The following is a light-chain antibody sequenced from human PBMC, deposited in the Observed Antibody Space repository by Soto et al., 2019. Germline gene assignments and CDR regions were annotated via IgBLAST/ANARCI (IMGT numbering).Light chain of an antibody. V-gene: IGLV1-51*01. CDR1: SSNIGSNY. CDR3: ATWDGTLSVI. J-gene: IGLJ2*01. CDR2: DNS. Sequence: QSVLTQPPSVSAAPGQKVTISCSGRSSNIGSNYVSWYQQLPGTAPKLLIFDNSKRPSGIPDRFSGSKSGTSATLVITGLQTGDEADYYCATWDGTLSVIFGGGTKVTVL.